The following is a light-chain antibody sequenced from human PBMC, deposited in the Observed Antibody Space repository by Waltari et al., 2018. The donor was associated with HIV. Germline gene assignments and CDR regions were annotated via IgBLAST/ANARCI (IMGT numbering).Light chain of an antibody. CDR2: GAS. Sequence: EIVMIQSPAALSLSQGGRATLSCRASQSVSSSYLSWYQQKPGQAPRLLIYGASTRATGIPARFSGSGSGTDFTLTISSLQPEDFAVYYCQQDYNLPYTFGQGTKLEIK. J-gene: IGKJ2*01. CDR3: QQDYNLPYT. CDR1: QSVSSSY. V-gene: IGKV3D-7*01.